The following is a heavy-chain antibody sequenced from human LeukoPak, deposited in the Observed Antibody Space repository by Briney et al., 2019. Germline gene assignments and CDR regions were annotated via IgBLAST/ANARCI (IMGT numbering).Heavy chain of an antibody. CDR3: ATTDEGSFYGLDV. J-gene: IGHJ6*02. V-gene: IGHV1-24*01. Sequence: ASVKVSCKVSGHTLSELSMHWVRQAPGKGFEWMGTFDPEEDETVYGQRFQGRVTMTEDTSTDTAYMEVSSLRSEDTAVYYCATTDEGSFYGLDVWGQGTTVTVSS. CDR2: FDPEEDET. CDR1: GHTLSELS.